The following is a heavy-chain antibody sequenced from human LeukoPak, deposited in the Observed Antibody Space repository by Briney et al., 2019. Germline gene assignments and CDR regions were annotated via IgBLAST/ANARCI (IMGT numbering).Heavy chain of an antibody. D-gene: IGHD2-15*01. CDR2: INHSGST. J-gene: IGHJ6*03. CDR3: ARWVVAADYYYYMDV. CDR1: GGSFSVYY. V-gene: IGHV4-34*01. Sequence: SETLSLTCAVYGGSFSVYYWSWIRQPPGKGLEWIGEINHSGSTNYNPSLKSRVTISVDTSKNQFSLKLSSVTAADTAVYYCARWVVAADYYYYMDVWGKGTTVTVSS.